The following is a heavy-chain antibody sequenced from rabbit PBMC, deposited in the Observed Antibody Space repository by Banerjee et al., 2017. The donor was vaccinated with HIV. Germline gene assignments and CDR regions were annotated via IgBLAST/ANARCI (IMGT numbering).Heavy chain of an antibody. D-gene: IGHD2-1*01. J-gene: IGHJ4*01. CDR2: IYTGSGSA. Sequence: QEQLKETGGGLVQPGGSLTLSCTASGFTISSSYWMSWVRQAPGKGLEWIACIYTGSGSALYVSWAKGRFTISKTSSTTVTLQMTSLTAADTATYFCARWRDSYYFNLWGQGTLVTVS. CDR3: ARWRDSYYFNL. CDR1: GFTISSSYW. V-gene: IGHV1S45*01.